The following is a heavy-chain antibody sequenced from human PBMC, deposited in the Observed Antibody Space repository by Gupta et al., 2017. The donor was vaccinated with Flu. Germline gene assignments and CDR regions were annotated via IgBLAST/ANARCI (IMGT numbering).Heavy chain of an antibody. CDR3: AKDRGRYTYAYGMDV. V-gene: IGHV3-30*18. CDR1: GLTFSNYG. D-gene: IGHD5-18*01. Sequence: QVQLVESGGGVVQPGRSLTLSCPASGLTFSNYGMHWVGQAPGKGLEWVAVISYDGSNKYYADSVKGRFTISRDNSKNTLYLQMNSLRAEDTAVYYCAKDRGRYTYAYGMDVWGQGTTVTVSS. J-gene: IGHJ6*02. CDR2: ISYDGSNK.